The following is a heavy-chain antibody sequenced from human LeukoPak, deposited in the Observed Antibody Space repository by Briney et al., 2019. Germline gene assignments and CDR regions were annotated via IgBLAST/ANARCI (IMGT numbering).Heavy chain of an antibody. V-gene: IGHV3-9*03. CDR2: ISWNSGSI. Sequence: GRSLRLSCAASGFTFDDYAMHWVRQAPGKGLEWVSGISWNSGSIGYADSVKGRFTISRDNAKNSLYLRMNSLRAEDMALYYCAKGKFYYDSSGYPNDAFDIWGQGTMVTVSS. J-gene: IGHJ3*02. CDR1: GFTFDDYA. D-gene: IGHD3-22*01. CDR3: AKGKFYYDSSGYPNDAFDI.